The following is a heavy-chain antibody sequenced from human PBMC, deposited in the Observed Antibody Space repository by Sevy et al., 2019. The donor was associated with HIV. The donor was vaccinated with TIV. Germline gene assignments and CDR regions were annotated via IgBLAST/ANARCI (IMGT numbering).Heavy chain of an antibody. Sequence: QLGGSLRLSCAASGFTFSANWMNWVRQAPGKGLEWVANIKGDGSDKHYVDSVEGRFTISRDNAKNLLYLQMNSLRVEDTAVYYCAHETFGRFESWGQGTLVTVSS. CDR2: IKGDGSDK. J-gene: IGHJ4*02. D-gene: IGHD3-16*01. V-gene: IGHV3-7*01. CDR1: GFTFSANW. CDR3: AHETFGRFES.